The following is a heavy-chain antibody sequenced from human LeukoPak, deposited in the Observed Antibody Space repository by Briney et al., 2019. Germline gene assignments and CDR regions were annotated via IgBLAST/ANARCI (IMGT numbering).Heavy chain of an antibody. CDR1: GFTFSSYE. CDR3: ARDRDDYPYY. Sequence: GGSLRLSCAASGFTFSSYEMNWVRQAPGKGLEWVSSISSSSSYIYYADSVKGRFTISRDNAKNSLYLQMNSLRAEDTAVYYCARDRDDYPYYWGQGTLVTVSS. V-gene: IGHV3-21*01. CDR2: ISSSSSYI. J-gene: IGHJ4*02. D-gene: IGHD4-11*01.